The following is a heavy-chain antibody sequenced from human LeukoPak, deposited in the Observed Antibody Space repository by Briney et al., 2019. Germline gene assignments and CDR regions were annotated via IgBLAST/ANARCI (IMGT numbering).Heavy chain of an antibody. CDR3: ARTFVVPAAHYYFDY. Sequence: GASVKVSCKASGYTFTSYGISWVRQAPGQGLEWMGWISAYNGNTNYAQKLQGRVTMTTDTSTSTAYMELRSLRSDDTAVYYCARTFVVPAAHYYFDYWGQGTLVTVSS. J-gene: IGHJ4*02. CDR2: ISAYNGNT. V-gene: IGHV1-18*01. D-gene: IGHD2-2*01. CDR1: GYTFTSYG.